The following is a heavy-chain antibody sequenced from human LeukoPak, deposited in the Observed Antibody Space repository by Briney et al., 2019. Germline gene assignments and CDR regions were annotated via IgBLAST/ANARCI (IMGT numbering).Heavy chain of an antibody. V-gene: IGHV5-51*01. Sequence: GESLKISCKGSGYSCTSYWIGWVRQMPGKGLEWIGIIYPGDSDTRYSPSFQGQVTISADKSISTAYLQWSSLKASDTAMYYCASSTNSGSYMGFVDYWGQGTLVTVSS. CDR1: GYSCTSYW. D-gene: IGHD1-26*01. CDR2: IYPGDSDT. CDR3: ASSTNSGSYMGFVDY. J-gene: IGHJ4*02.